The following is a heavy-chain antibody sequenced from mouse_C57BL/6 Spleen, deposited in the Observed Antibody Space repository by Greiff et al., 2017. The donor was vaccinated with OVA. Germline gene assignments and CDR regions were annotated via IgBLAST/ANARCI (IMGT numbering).Heavy chain of an antibody. V-gene: IGHV10-1*01. CDR3: VRDYGPYYYAMDY. Sequence: EVMLVESGGGLVQPKGSLKLSCAASGFSFNTYAMNWVRQAPGKGLEWVARIRSKSNNYATYYADSVKDRFTISRDDSESMLYLQMNNLKTEDTAMYYCVRDYGPYYYAMDYWGQGTSVTVSA. CDR1: GFSFNTYA. D-gene: IGHD1-2*01. J-gene: IGHJ4*01. CDR2: IRSKSNNYAT.